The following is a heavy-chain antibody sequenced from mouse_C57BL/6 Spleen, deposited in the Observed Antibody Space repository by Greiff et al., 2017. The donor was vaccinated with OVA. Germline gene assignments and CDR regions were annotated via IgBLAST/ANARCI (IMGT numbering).Heavy chain of an antibody. Sequence: QVQLQQSGPELVKPGASVKISCKASGYAFSSSWMNWVKQRPGKGLEWIGRIYPGDGDTNYNGKFKGKATLTADKSSRPAYMQLSSLTSEDSAVYFCARTDDYGSSYWYFDVWGTGTTVTVSS. CDR3: ARTDDYGSSYWYFDV. D-gene: IGHD1-1*01. CDR2: IYPGDGDT. CDR1: GYAFSSSW. V-gene: IGHV1-82*01. J-gene: IGHJ1*03.